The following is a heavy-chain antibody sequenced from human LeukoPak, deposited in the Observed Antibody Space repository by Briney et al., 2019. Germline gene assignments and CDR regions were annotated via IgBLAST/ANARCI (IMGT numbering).Heavy chain of an antibody. CDR2: ISGSGSTI. V-gene: IGHV3-48*03. D-gene: IGHD3-16*01. CDR3: ARYLGGRNAFDI. J-gene: IGHJ3*02. CDR1: GFTFSTYE. Sequence: PGGSLRLSCAASGFTFSTYEVSWVRQAPGKGLEWVSYISGSGSTIYYADSVKGRFTISRDNAENSLYLQMHSLRVEDTAAYYCARYLGGRNAFDIWGQGTMVTVSS.